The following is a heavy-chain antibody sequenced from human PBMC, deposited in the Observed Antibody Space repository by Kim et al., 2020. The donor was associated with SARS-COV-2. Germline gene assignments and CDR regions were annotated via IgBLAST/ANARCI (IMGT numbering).Heavy chain of an antibody. CDR3: ARKGGSSDYPLGYYFDY. CDR2: ITSGGRT. J-gene: IGHJ4*02. CDR1: GFTFSREA. Sequence: GGSLRLSCAASGFTFSREAMAWVRQAPRKGLEWVSLITSGGRTDYADSVKGRFTISRDNSKNTLYLQMNSLRAEDTAIYYCARKGGSSDYPLGYYFDYWGQGTLVTVSS. D-gene: IGHD3-22*01. V-gene: IGHV3-23*01.